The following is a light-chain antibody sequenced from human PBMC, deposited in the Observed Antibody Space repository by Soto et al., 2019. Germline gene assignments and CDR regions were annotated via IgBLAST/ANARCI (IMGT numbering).Light chain of an antibody. CDR3: NSHAGSNNLWV. Sequence: QSVLTQPPSASGSPGQSVTISCTGTSSDVGGYNSVSWYQQHPGKAPRLMIYEVNKRPSGVPDRFSGSKSGNTASLTASGLQAEDEADYYCNSHAGSNNLWVFGGGTKVTVL. J-gene: IGLJ3*02. CDR1: SSDVGGYNS. CDR2: EVN. V-gene: IGLV2-8*01.